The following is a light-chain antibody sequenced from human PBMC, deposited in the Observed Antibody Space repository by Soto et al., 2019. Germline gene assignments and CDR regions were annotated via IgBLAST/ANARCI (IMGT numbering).Light chain of an antibody. CDR3: CSYAGKYTDV. CDR1: SSDVGGYNY. Sequence: QSVLTQPRSVSGSPGQSVTISCTGTSSDVGGYNYVSWYQQHPGKAPKLTIYAVSERPSGVPDRFSGSKSGNTASLTISGLQAEDEADYYCCSYAGKYTDVFGTGTKVTVL. V-gene: IGLV2-11*01. CDR2: AVS. J-gene: IGLJ1*01.